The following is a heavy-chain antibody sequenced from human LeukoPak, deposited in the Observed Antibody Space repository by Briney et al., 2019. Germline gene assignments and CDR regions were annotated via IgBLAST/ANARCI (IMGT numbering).Heavy chain of an antibody. CDR2: INPYSGGT. D-gene: IGHD6-13*01. CDR1: GYTFTGYY. CDR3: ARSRAAAAAYWFDP. Sequence: ASVKVSCKASGYTFTGYYIHWVRQAPGQGLGWMGRINPYSGGTNYAQQFQGRVTLTRDTSISTAYMGLSRLRSDDTAVYYCARSRAAAAAYWFDPWGQGTLVTVSS. J-gene: IGHJ5*02. V-gene: IGHV1-2*06.